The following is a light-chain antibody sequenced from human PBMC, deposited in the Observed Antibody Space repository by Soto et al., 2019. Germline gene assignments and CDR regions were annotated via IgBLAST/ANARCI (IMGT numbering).Light chain of an antibody. V-gene: IGLV2-14*03. J-gene: IGLJ2*01. Sequence: QSALTQPASVSGSPGQAITISCTGTSSDIGAYNFVSWCQQHPGKAPTIMLYDVNIRPSGVSKRFSGSKSCNTASLTISGLQAEYEADYYRISWTTSTPMICGGGTKLTVL. CDR3: ISWTTSTPMI. CDR1: SSDIGAYNF. CDR2: DVN.